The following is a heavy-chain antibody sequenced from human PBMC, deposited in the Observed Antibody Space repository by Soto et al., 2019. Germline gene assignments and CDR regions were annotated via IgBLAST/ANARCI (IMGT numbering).Heavy chain of an antibody. V-gene: IGHV4-34*01. CDR3: ARGGYDFWSGYLSFDP. CDR2: INHSGST. D-gene: IGHD3-3*01. CDR1: GGSFSGYY. J-gene: IGHJ5*02. Sequence: SETLSLTCAVYGGSFSGYYWSWIRQPPGKGLEWIGEINHSGSTNYNPSLKSRVTISVDTSKNQFSLKLSSVTAADTAVYYCARGGYDFWSGYLSFDPWGQGTLVTASS.